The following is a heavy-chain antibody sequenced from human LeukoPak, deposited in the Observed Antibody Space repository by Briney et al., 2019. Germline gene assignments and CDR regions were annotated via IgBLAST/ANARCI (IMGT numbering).Heavy chain of an antibody. CDR1: GFTFSSYG. CDR2: IWYDGSNK. CDR3: ARDSLYGSGSYYINYFDY. V-gene: IGHV3-33*01. D-gene: IGHD3-10*01. Sequence: RSLRLSCAASGFTFSSYGMHWVRQAPGKGLEWVAVIWYDGSNKYYADSVKGRFTISRDNSKNTLYLQMNSLRAEDTAVYYCARDSLYGSGSYYINYFDYWGQGTLVTVSS. J-gene: IGHJ4*02.